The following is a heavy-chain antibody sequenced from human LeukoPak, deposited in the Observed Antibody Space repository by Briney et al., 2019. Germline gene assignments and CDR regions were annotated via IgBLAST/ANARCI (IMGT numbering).Heavy chain of an antibody. CDR2: ISSSGSTI. Sequence: GGSLRLSCAASGFTFSSYEMNWVRQAPGKGLEWVSYISSSGSTIYYADSVKGRFTISRDNAKNSLYLQMNSLRAEDTAVYYCARESPKSYRSGWYQGYFDYWGQGSLVTVSS. CDR1: GFTFSSYE. V-gene: IGHV3-48*03. D-gene: IGHD6-19*01. CDR3: ARESPKSYRSGWYQGYFDY. J-gene: IGHJ4*02.